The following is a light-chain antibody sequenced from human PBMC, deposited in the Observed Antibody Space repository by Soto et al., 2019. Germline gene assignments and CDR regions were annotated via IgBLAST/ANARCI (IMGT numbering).Light chain of an antibody. CDR3: QQFGNSPYT. Sequence: EIVLTQSPGTLSLSPGERATLSCRASQSVSSSYLAWYQQKPGQAPRLLIYGASSRATGIPDRFSGSGSGTDFTLTISRLEPEDFAVYYGQQFGNSPYTFGRGPRLEIK. V-gene: IGKV3-20*01. CDR1: QSVSSSY. J-gene: IGKJ2*01. CDR2: GAS.